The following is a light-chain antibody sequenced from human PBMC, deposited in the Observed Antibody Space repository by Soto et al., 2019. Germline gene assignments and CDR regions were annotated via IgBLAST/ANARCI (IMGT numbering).Light chain of an antibody. Sequence: QSVLTQPASVSGSPGQSITISCTGTSSDVGSYNLVSWYQQHPGKAPKLMIYEVSKRPSGVSNRFSGSKSGNTASLTISGLQGEDEADYYCCSYAGSSTWVFGGGTKLTVL. V-gene: IGLV2-23*02. CDR1: SSDVGSYNL. J-gene: IGLJ3*02. CDR3: CSYAGSSTWV. CDR2: EVS.